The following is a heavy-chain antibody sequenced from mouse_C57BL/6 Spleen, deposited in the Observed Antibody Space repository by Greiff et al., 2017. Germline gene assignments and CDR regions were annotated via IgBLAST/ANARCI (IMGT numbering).Heavy chain of an antibody. CDR2: IWTGGGP. V-gene: IGHV2-9-1*01. CDR3: ARGYLWLRRGMDY. Sequence: QVQLQQSGPGLVAPSQSLSITCTVSGFSLTSYAISWVRQPPGTGLEWLGVIWTGGGPNYNSALKSRLSISKDNSKSQVLLKMNMMQADDTARYYCARGYLWLRRGMDYWGQGTSVTVSS. CDR1: GFSLTSYA. J-gene: IGHJ4*01. D-gene: IGHD2-2*01.